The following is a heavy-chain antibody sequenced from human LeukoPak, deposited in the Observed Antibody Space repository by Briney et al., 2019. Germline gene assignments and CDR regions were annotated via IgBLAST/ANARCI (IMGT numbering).Heavy chain of an antibody. CDR1: GGPISSYY. CDR3: AGDTAMATFNYYYYYMDV. D-gene: IGHD5-18*01. Sequence: SETLSLTCTVSGGPISSYYWSWIRQPAGKGLEWIGRIYTSGSTNYNPSLKSRVTMSVDTSKNQFSLKLSSVTAADTAVYYCAGDTAMATFNYYYYYMDVWGKGTTVTVSS. V-gene: IGHV4-4*07. J-gene: IGHJ6*03. CDR2: IYTSGST.